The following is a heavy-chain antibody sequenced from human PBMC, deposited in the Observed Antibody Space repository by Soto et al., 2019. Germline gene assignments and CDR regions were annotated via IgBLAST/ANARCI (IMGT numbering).Heavy chain of an antibody. CDR1: GGTFSSYA. J-gene: IGHJ6*02. V-gene: IGHV1-69*13. Sequence: GASVKLSCKASGGTFSSYAISWVRQAPGQGLEWMGGIIPIFGTANYAQKFQGRVTITADESTSTAYMELSSLRSEDTAVYYCASGYSNYAYGLDVWGQGTTVTVSS. D-gene: IGHD4-4*01. CDR3: ASGYSNYAYGLDV. CDR2: IIPIFGTA.